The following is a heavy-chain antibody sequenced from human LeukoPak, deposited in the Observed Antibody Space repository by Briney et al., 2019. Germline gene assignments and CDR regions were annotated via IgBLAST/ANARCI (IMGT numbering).Heavy chain of an antibody. CDR2: ISSSSSYT. CDR1: GFTFSDYY. CDR3: ARGGWAAAGNDYYYGMDV. D-gene: IGHD6-13*01. V-gene: IGHV3-11*06. Sequence: GGSLRLSCTASGFTFSDYYMSWIRQAPGKGLEWVSYISSSSSYTNYADSVKGRFTISRDNAKNSLYLQMNSLRAEDTAVYYCARGGWAAAGNDYYYGMDVWGQGTTVTVSS. J-gene: IGHJ6*02.